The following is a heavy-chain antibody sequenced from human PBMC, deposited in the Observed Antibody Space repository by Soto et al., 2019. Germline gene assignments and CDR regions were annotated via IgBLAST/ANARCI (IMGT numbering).Heavy chain of an antibody. CDR2: MNPNTGNT. CDR1: GYTFTSYD. J-gene: IGHJ5*02. D-gene: IGHD1-20*01. V-gene: IGHV1-8*01. Sequence: QVQLVQSGAEVKKPGASVKVSCKASGYTFTSYDINWVRQATGQGLEWMGWMNPNTGNTGDAQKFQGRVTMTRNTYTSTAYMELSSLRSEDTAVYYCARGRAITGTMPSWGQGTLVTVSS. CDR3: ARGRAITGTMPS.